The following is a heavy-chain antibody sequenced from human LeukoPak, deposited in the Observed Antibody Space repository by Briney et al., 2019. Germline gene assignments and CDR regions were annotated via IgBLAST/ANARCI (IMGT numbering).Heavy chain of an antibody. D-gene: IGHD3-10*01. CDR3: ARGGSITMVRGANNWFDP. Sequence: ASVKVSCKASGYTFTSYGISWVRQAPGQGLEWMGWISAYNGNTNYAQKLQGRVTMTTDTSTSTAYMELRSLRSDDTAVYYCARGGSITMVRGANNWFDPWGQGTLVTVSS. V-gene: IGHV1-18*01. CDR2: ISAYNGNT. J-gene: IGHJ5*02. CDR1: GYTFTSYG.